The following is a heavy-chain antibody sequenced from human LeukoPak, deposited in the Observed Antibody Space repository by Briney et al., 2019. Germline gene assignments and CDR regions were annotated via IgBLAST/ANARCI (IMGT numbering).Heavy chain of an antibody. D-gene: IGHD2-2*01. CDR2: ISSSSKYI. Sequence: KPGGSLRLSCAASGFNFSDYNMNWVRQAPGKGLEWVSVISSSSKYIYYADSVKGRFTISRDNAKNSLYLQMNSLRAEDTALYYCARDPALNIVVVPARGNYGMDIWGQGTTVTVSS. V-gene: IGHV3-21*04. CDR3: ARDPALNIVVVPARGNYGMDI. CDR1: GFNFSDYN. J-gene: IGHJ6*02.